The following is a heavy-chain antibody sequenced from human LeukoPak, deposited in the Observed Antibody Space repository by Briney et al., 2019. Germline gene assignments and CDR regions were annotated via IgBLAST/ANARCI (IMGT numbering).Heavy chain of an antibody. V-gene: IGHV1-18*01. J-gene: IGHJ6*03. D-gene: IGHD5-12*01. CDR2: ISAYNGDT. CDR3: ARSGVVDATSRYMDV. CDR1: GYTFSTYG. Sequence: ASVKVSCKASGYTFSTYGLTWVRQAPGQGLEWMGWISAYNGDTKYSQSLQGRVTMTTDTSTSTASMELRSLRSDDTAVYYCARSGVVDATSRYMDVWGKGTTVTASS.